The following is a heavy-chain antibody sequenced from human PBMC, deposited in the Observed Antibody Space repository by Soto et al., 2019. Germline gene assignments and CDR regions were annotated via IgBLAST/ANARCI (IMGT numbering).Heavy chain of an antibody. CDR3: ARGPPNCSSTSCYKKGWFDP. CDR2: IIPILGTA. CDR1: GGTFSSYA. V-gene: IGHV1-69*13. D-gene: IGHD2-2*02. Sequence: GASVKFSCKASGGTFSSYAISWVRQAPGQGLEWMGGIIPILGTANYAQKFQGRVTITADESTSTAYMELSSLRSEDTAVYYCARGPPNCSSTSCYKKGWFDPWGQGTLVTVSS. J-gene: IGHJ5*02.